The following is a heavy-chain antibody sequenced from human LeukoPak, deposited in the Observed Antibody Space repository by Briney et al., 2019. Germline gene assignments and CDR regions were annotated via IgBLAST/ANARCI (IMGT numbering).Heavy chain of an antibody. V-gene: IGHV1-2*02. CDR1: GYTFTGYY. CDR2: INPNGGGT. J-gene: IGHJ5*02. D-gene: IGHD2-15*01. CDR3: ARAPVVVVIAAAQRHWFDP. Sequence: ASVKVSCKASGYTFTGYYLHWVRQAPGQGLEWMGWINPNGGGTNYAQKFQGRVTMTRDTSISTAYMELSSLRSDDMAVYYCARAPVVVVIAAAQRHWFDPWGQGTLVTVSS.